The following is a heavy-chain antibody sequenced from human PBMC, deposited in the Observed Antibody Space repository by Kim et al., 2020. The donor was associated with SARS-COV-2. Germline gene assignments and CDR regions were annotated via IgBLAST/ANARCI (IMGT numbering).Heavy chain of an antibody. V-gene: IGHV3-15*01. D-gene: IGHD3-9*01. CDR3: TTDPWGRYYDILTGYYLLDY. CDR1: GFTFSNAW. J-gene: IGHJ4*02. Sequence: GGSLRLSCAASGFTFSNAWMSWVRQAPGKWLEWVGRIKSKTDGGTTDYAASVKGRFTISRDDSKNTLYLQMNSLKTEDTAVYYCTTDPWGRYYDILTGYYLLDYWGQGTLVTVSS. CDR2: IKSKTDGGTT.